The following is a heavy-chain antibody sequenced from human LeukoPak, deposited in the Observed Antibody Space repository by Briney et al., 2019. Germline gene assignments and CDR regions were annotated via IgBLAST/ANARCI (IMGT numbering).Heavy chain of an antibody. V-gene: IGHV3-23*01. CDR3: AKGREHYDSSGYPLNWLDP. CDR1: GFTFSSYA. CDR2: ISGSGGST. D-gene: IGHD3-22*01. J-gene: IGHJ5*02. Sequence: GGSLRLSCAASGFTFSSYAMSWVREAPGKGLEWVSAISGSGGSTYYADSVKGRFTISRDNSKNTPYLQMNSLRAEDTAVYYCAKGREHYDSSGYPLNWLDPWGQGTLVTVSS.